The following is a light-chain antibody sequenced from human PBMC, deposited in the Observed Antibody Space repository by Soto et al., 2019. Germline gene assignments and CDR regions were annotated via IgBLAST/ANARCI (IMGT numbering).Light chain of an antibody. CDR1: SSDVGGYNY. V-gene: IGLV2-8*01. Sequence: QSVLTQPPSASGSPGQSVTISCTGTSSDVGGYNYVSWYQQHPGKAPKLMIYEVSKRPSGVPDRFSGSKSGNTASLTVSGXQAEDEADYYCSSYAGSNNEVFGTGTKSPS. CDR2: EVS. CDR3: SSYAGSNNEV. J-gene: IGLJ1*01.